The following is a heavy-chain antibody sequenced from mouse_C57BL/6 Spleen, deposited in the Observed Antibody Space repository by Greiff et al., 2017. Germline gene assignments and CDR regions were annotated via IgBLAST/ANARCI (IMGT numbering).Heavy chain of an antibody. CDR2: IDPSDSYT. D-gene: IGHD1-1*01. J-gene: IGHJ4*01. V-gene: IGHV1-50*01. CDR3: ARSDYGSSYLYYAMDY. Sequence: VQLQQPGAELVKPGASVKLSCKASGYTFTSYWMQWVKQRPGQGLEWIGEIDPSDSYTNYNQKFKGKATLTVDTSSSTAYMQLSSLTSEDSAVYYCARSDYGSSYLYYAMDYWGQGTSVTVSS. CDR1: GYTFTSYW.